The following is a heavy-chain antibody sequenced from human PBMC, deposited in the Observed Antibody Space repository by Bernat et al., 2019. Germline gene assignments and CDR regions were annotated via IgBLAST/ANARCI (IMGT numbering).Heavy chain of an antibody. Sequence: EVQLVETGGGLIQPGGSLRLSCAASGFTVSSNYMSWVRQAPGKGLEWVSAISGSGGSTYYADSVKGRFTISRDNSKNTLYLQMNSLRAEDTAVYYCAKDRCSGGSCSTVHWGQGTLVTVSS. V-gene: IGHV3-23*04. CDR3: AKDRCSGGSCSTVH. J-gene: IGHJ1*01. CDR2: ISGSGGST. D-gene: IGHD2-15*01. CDR1: GFTVSSNY.